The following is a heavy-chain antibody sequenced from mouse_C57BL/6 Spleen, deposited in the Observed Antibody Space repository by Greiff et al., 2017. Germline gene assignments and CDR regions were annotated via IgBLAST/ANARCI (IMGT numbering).Heavy chain of an antibody. CDR2: INPNYGTT. Sequence: VHVKQSGPELVKPGASVKISCKASGYSFTDYNMNWVKQSNGKSLEWIGVINPNYGTTSYNQQFKGKATLTVDQSSSTSYMQLNCLTSEDSAVYYCSRGYVGYYRFAYWGQGTLVTVSA. CDR3: SRGYVGYYRFAY. V-gene: IGHV1-39*01. D-gene: IGHD2-3*01. CDR1: GYSFTDYN. J-gene: IGHJ3*01.